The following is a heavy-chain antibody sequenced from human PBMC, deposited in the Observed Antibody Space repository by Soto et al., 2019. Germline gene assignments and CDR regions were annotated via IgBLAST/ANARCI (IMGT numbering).Heavy chain of an antibody. V-gene: IGHV1-69*06. D-gene: IGHD4-17*01. Sequence: QVQLVQSGAEVKKPGSSVKVSCKASADTFNSYSLSWLRQAPGQRLEWMGGITPVFGTADYAQSLEDRLTITADNSTSTGYMELSSLRSDDTAVYYCARSLEGTTVTNWFDPWGQGALVTVSS. CDR3: ARSLEGTTVTNWFDP. J-gene: IGHJ5*02. CDR2: ITPVFGTA. CDR1: ADTFNSYS.